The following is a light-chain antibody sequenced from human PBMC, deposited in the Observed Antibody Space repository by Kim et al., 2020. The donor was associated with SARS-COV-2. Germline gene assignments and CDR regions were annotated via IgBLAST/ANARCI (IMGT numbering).Light chain of an antibody. CDR2: GAS. CDR1: QTVTSSN. Sequence: LSPGERATLSCRASQTVTSSNFAWYQHKPGQAPRLLIYGASSRATGIPDRFSGSGSGTDFTLTISRPEPEDFAVYYCQQYGSSRYTFGQGTKLEI. V-gene: IGKV3-20*01. J-gene: IGKJ2*01. CDR3: QQYGSSRYT.